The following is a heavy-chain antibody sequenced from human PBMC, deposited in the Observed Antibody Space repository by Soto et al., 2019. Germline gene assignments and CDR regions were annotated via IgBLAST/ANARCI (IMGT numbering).Heavy chain of an antibody. Sequence: SETLSLTCAVSGGSITSGAYYWTWIPQHPGKGLEWIAYIHDSGRTYYNPSLKSRGTISVDTSNNQFSLNLSSGPDADTAVYCCARYFFYSSVYSNCFGPRGQGTPVTVSS. D-gene: IGHD3-22*01. CDR3: ARYFFYSSVYSNCFGP. CDR2: IHDSGRT. CDR1: GGSITSGAYY. J-gene: IGHJ5*02. V-gene: IGHV4-31*11.